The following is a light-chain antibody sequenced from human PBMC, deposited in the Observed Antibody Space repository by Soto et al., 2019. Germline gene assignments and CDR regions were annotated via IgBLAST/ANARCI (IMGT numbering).Light chain of an antibody. Sequence: IVMTQSPATLSVSPGERATLSCRASQSVSSDLAWYQQKPGQAPRLLIYGAFTRATGIPDRFSGTGSGTEFTLTISSLKSEDYAVYYCQQYKSWPPITFGQGTRREIK. CDR3: QQYKSWPPIT. V-gene: IGKV3-15*01. CDR2: GAF. J-gene: IGKJ5*01. CDR1: QSVSSD.